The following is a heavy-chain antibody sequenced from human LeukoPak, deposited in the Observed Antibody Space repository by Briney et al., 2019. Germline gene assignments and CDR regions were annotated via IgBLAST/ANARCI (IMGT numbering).Heavy chain of an antibody. CDR2: ISGSAGST. CDR3: AKVGGLEDYYYYMDV. CDR1: GFTLSNYA. Sequence: PGGSLRLSCAASGFTLSNYAMSWVRQAPGKGLEWVSAISGSAGSTYYADSVKGRFTISRDNSKNTLYLQMNSLRAEDTAVYYCAKVGGLEDYYYYMDVWGKGTTVTVSS. J-gene: IGHJ6*03. V-gene: IGHV3-23*01. D-gene: IGHD3-3*01.